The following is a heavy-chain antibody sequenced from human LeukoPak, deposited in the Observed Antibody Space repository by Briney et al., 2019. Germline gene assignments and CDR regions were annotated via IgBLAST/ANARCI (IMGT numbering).Heavy chain of an antibody. CDR2: IYSNGDT. V-gene: IGHV4-39*07. J-gene: IGHJ4*02. CDR3: TGELAGTTVHY. D-gene: IGHD1-7*01. Sequence: PGGSLRLSCAASGFTFSSYNMNWVRQAPGKGLEWIGSIYSNGDTYYNPSLKSRFTTSLDTSKNQFSLKLSSVTAADTAIYFCTGELAGTTVHYWGQGTLVTISS. CDR1: GFTFSSYN.